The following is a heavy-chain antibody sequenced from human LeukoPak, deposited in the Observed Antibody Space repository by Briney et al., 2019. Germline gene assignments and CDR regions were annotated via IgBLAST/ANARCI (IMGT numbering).Heavy chain of an antibody. CDR2: ISYDGSNK. V-gene: IGHV3-30-3*01. J-gene: IGHJ4*02. D-gene: IGHD4-11*01. Sequence: GRSLRLSCAASGFTFSSYAMHWVRQAPGKGLEWVAVISYDGSNKYYADSVKGRFTISRDNSKNTLYLQMNSLRAEDTAVYHCAREGPTVTTFDYWGQGTLVTVSS. CDR3: AREGPTVTTFDY. CDR1: GFTFSSYA.